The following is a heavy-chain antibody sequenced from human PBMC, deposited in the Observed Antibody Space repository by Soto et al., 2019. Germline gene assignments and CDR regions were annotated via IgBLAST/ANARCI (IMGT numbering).Heavy chain of an antibody. V-gene: IGHV3-33*01. Sequence: GGSLRLSCAASGFTFSSYGMHWVRQAPGKGLEWVAVIWYDGSNKYYADSVKGRFTISRDNSKNTLYLQMNSLRAEDTAVYYCAREGEAGSFDYWGQGTLVTVSS. CDR1: GFTFSSYG. CDR2: IWYDGSNK. CDR3: AREGEAGSFDY. J-gene: IGHJ4*02. D-gene: IGHD3-10*01.